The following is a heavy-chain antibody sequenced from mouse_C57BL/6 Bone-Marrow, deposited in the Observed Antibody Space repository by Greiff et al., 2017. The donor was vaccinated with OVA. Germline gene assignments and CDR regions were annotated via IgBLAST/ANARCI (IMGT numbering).Heavy chain of an antibody. CDR1: GYPITSGYY. D-gene: IGHD3-2*02. V-gene: IGHV3-6*01. CDR3: AREAGYGFAY. Sequence: EVKLMESGPGLVKPSQSLSLTCSVTGYPITSGYYWNWIRQFPGNKLEWMGYISYDGSNNYNPSLKNRISITRDTSKNQFFLKLNSVTTEDTATYYCAREAGYGFAYWGQGTLVTVSA. J-gene: IGHJ3*01. CDR2: ISYDGSN.